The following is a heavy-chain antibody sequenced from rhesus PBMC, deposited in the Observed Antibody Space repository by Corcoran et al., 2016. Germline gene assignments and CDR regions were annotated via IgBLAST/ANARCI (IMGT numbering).Heavy chain of an antibody. CDR1: GGSFSGYY. D-gene: IGHD1-44*02. V-gene: IGHV4-165*01. Sequence: QVQLQESGPGLVKPSETLALTCAVSGGSFSGYYWGWIRQPPGTGREWIGYISGSSGSTDCNSALKRRVTISTDTSKSQFSLNLSSVTATDTAVYYCARAPIVGATRFDYWGQGVLVTVSS. CDR2: ISGSSGST. CDR3: ARAPIVGATRFDY. J-gene: IGHJ4*01.